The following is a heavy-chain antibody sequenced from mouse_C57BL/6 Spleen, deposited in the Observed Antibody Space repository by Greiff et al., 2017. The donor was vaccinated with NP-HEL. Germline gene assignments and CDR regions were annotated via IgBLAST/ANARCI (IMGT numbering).Heavy chain of an antibody. J-gene: IGHJ2*01. CDR1: GYTFTDYY. CDR2: INPNNGGT. D-gene: IGHD1-1*01. CDR3: ARSWSYGSGRVFDY. V-gene: IGHV1-26*01. Sequence: EVQLQQSGPELVKPGASVKISCKASGYTFTDYYMNWVKQSHGKSLEWIGDINPNNGGTSYNQKFKGKATLTVDKSSSTAYMELRSLTSEDSAVYYCARSWSYGSGRVFDYWGQGTTLTVSS.